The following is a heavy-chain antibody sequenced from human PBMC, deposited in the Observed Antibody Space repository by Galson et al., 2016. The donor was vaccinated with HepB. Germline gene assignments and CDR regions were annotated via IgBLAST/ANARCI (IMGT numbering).Heavy chain of an antibody. J-gene: IGHJ1*01. CDR1: GFTFSSYS. CDR3: ARPYNYYMSGYHTYFQN. V-gene: IGHV3-48*02. Sequence: SLRLSCAASGFTFSSYSINWVRQAPGRGLEWVAYISGGGSTTRYADSVKGRFIISRDDAKNSVYLQMDSLRDEDTAVYYCARPYNYYMSGYHTYFQNWGQGTLMTVSS. D-gene: IGHD3-3*01. CDR2: ISGGGSTT.